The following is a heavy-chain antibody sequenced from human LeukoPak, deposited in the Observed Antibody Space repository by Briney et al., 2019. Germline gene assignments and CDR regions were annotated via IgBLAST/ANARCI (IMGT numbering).Heavy chain of an antibody. V-gene: IGHV4-34*01. CDR3: ARGGYSYAHGGPNRYFDY. CDR2: INHSGST. CDR1: GGSFSGYY. D-gene: IGHD5-18*01. J-gene: IGHJ4*02. Sequence: SETLSLTCAVYGGSFSGYYWSWIRQPPGKGLEWIGEINHSGSTNYNSSLKSRVTISVDTSKNQFSLKLSSVTAADTAVYYCARGGYSYAHGGPNRYFDYWGQGTLVTVSS.